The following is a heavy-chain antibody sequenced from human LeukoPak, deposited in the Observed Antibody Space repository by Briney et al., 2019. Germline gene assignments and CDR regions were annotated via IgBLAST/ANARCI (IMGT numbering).Heavy chain of an antibody. CDR2: INHSGST. CDR1: GGSFSGYY. D-gene: IGHD3-10*01. Sequence: SETLSLTCAVYGGSFSGYYWSWLRQPPGKGLEWIGEINHSGSTNYNPSLKSRVTISVDTSKNQFSLKLSSVTAADTAVYYCARGRTTMVRGVIITNWFDPWGQGTLVTVSS. V-gene: IGHV4-34*01. J-gene: IGHJ5*02. CDR3: ARGRTTMVRGVIITNWFDP.